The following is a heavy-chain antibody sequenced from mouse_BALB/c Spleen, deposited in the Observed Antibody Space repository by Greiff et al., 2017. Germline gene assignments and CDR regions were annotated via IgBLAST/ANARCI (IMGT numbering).Heavy chain of an antibody. D-gene: IGHD1-2*01. CDR2: ISSGGST. J-gene: IGHJ2*01. V-gene: IGHV5-6-5*01. Sequence: EVKVVESGGGLVKPGGSLKLSCAASGFTFSSYAMSWVRQTPEKRLEWVASISSGGSTYYPDSVKGRFTISRDNARNILYLQMSSLRSEDTAMYYCARKERLHFDYWGQGTTLTVSS. CDR1: GFTFSSYA. CDR3: ARKERLHFDY.